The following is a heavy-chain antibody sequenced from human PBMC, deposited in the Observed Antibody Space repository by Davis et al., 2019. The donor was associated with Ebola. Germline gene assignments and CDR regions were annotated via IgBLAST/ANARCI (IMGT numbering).Heavy chain of an antibody. CDR3: ARHTYYDFWSGFYYYYGMDV. CDR2: IYYSGST. V-gene: IGHV4-59*08. J-gene: IGHJ6*02. D-gene: IGHD3-3*01. CDR1: GGSISSYY. Sequence: SETLSLTCTVSGGSISSYYWSWIRQPPGKGLEWIGYIYYSGSTNYDPSLKSRVTISVDTSKNQFSLKLSSVTAADTAVYYCARHTYYDFWSGFYYYYGMDVWGQGTTVTVSS.